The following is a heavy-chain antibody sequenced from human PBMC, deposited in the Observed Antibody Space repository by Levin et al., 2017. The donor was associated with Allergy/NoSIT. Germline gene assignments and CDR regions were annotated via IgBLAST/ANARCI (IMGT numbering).Heavy chain of an antibody. J-gene: IGHJ4*02. CDR3: ARDLGDIVVVVAATFRY. Sequence: PGGSLRLSCAASGFTFSSYAMHWVRQAPGKGLEWVAVISYDGSNKYYADSVKGRFTISRDNSKNTLYLQMNSLRAEDTAVYYCARDLGDIVVVVAATFRYWGQGTLVTVSS. D-gene: IGHD2-15*01. CDR2: ISYDGSNK. V-gene: IGHV3-30-3*01. CDR1: GFTFSSYA.